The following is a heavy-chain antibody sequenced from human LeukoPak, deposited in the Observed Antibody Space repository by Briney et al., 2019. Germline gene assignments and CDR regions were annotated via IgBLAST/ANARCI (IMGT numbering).Heavy chain of an antibody. D-gene: IGHD3-10*01. Sequence: KTSQTLSLTCTVSGRFISTHYWSWIRQPPGKGLEGIGYDYYSWCPNYNPSLKSRVSISVDTSKNQFSLKQTSVTAADTAVYYCARSALDTSGSYYNPQPFEYWGQGTLVTVSS. V-gene: IGHV4-59*11. CDR3: ARSALDTSGSYYNPQPFEY. J-gene: IGHJ4*02. CDR2: DYYSWCP. CDR1: GRFISTHY.